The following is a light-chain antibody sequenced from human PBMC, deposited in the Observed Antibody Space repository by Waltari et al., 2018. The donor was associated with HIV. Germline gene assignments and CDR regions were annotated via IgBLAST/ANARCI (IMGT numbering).Light chain of an antibody. J-gene: IGKJ2*01. V-gene: IGKV2-28*01. CDR3: MQVLQTPYT. Sequence: DIVMNKSPLSLPVTPGEPASTSSRASDSLQHSDGDDYVDWYLQKPGQSPQLLIYLGSNRAPGVPDRFSGSGSGTDFTLRFSRVEAEDVGVYYCMQVLQTPYTFGQGTKLEIK. CDR1: DSLQHSDGDDY. CDR2: LGS.